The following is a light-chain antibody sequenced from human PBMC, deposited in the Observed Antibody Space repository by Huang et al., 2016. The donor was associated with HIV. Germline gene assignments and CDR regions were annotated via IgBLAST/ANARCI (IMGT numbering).Light chain of an antibody. J-gene: IGKJ2*01. CDR3: QEPGS. CDR1: QTVGVY. CDR2: DTS. Sequence: EVVLTQSPATLSLSPGERATLSCRASQTVGVYLAWYQQKPGQAPRLFIYDTSTRATGIPARFSGSGSETDFTLTISSLEPEDFAVYYCQEPGSFGQGTKVEIK. V-gene: IGKV3-11*01.